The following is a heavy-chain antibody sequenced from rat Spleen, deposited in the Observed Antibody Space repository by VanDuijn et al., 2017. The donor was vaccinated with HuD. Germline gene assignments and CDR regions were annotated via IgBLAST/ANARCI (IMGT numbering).Heavy chain of an antibody. CDR2: ISYEGSST. Sequence: EVQLVESGGGLVQPGRSLKLSCAASGFTFSDYYMDWVRQVPTKGLEWVASISYEGSSTYYGDSMKGRFTISRDNAKSTLYLQMNSLRSEDTATYYCARPHSSHYVMDAWGQGASVTVSS. J-gene: IGHJ4*01. V-gene: IGHV5-22*01. CDR1: GFTFSDYY. CDR3: ARPHSSHYVMDA. D-gene: IGHD1-8*01.